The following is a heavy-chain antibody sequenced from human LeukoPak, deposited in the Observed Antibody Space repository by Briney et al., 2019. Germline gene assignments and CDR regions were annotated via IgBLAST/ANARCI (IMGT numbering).Heavy chain of an antibody. CDR1: GGSFSGYY. D-gene: IGHD3-10*01. J-gene: IGHJ6*04. V-gene: IGHV4-34*01. CDR2: INHSGST. CDR3: ARVDGSGSFYYYYYYGMDV. Sequence: SETLSLTCAVYGGSFSGYYWSWIRQPPGKGLEWIGEINHSGSTNYNPSLKSRVTISVDTSKNQFSLKLSSVTAADTAVYYCARVDGSGSFYYYYYYGMDVWGKGTTVTVSS.